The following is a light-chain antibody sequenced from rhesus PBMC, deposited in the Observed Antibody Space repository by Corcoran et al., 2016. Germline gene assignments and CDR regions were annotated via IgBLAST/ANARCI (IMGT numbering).Light chain of an antibody. Sequence: DIQMTQSPSSLSAFVGDRVIITCRASQTIGHYLIWYQQKPGKVPKVLIYDASTLQSGVPFRFSVSGSGTDFTLTISILQPEDFATYSCQQHNSLPYSFGQGTKVEIK. CDR1: QTIGHY. V-gene: IGKV1-44*03. J-gene: IGKJ2*01. CDR2: DAS. CDR3: QQHNSLPYS.